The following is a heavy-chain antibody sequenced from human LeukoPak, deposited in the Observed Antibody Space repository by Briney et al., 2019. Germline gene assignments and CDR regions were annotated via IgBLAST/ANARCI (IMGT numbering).Heavy chain of an antibody. D-gene: IGHD3-10*01. J-gene: IGHJ5*02. V-gene: IGHV1-2*02. Sequence: ASVKVSCKASGYTFTGYYMHWVRQAPGQGLEWMGWINPNSGGTNYAQKFQGRVTMTRDTSISTAYMELSRLRSDDTAVYYCARDSKATMVRGYWFDPWGQGTLVTVSS. CDR3: ARDSKATMVRGYWFDP. CDR1: GYTFTGYY. CDR2: INPNSGGT.